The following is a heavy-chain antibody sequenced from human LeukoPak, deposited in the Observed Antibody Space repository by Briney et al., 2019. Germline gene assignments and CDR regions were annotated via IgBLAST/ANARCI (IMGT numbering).Heavy chain of an antibody. D-gene: IGHD3-22*01. CDR1: GFTFSSYG. CDR3: AKSKYYYDSSGEN. CDR2: ISYDGSNK. Sequence: PGRSLRLSCAASGFTFSSYGMHWVRQAPGKGLEWVAVISYDGSNKYYADSVKGRFTISRDNSKNTLYLQMNSLRAEDTAVYYCAKSKYYYDSSGENWGQGTLVTVSS. V-gene: IGHV3-30*18. J-gene: IGHJ4*02.